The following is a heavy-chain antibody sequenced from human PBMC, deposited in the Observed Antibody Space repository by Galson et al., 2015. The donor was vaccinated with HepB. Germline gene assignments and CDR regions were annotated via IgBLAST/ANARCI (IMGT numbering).Heavy chain of an antibody. CDR2: INPSGST. J-gene: IGHJ6*02. Sequence: LTCAVYGGSFSGYYWNWIRHPPGKGLEWIGEINPSGSTNYNPSLKSRVTISADTSKNQFSLKLSSVIAADTAVYYCARGGSRAAGVPLWGQGTTVTVSS. D-gene: IGHD6-25*01. V-gene: IGHV4-34*01. CDR1: GGSFSGYY. CDR3: ARGGSRAAGVPL.